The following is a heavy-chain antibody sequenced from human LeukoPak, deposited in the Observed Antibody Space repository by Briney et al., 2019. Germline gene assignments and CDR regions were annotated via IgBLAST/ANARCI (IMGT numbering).Heavy chain of an antibody. CDR1: GGSISSYY. J-gene: IGHJ3*02. D-gene: IGHD3-22*01. Sequence: SETLSLTCTVSGGSISSYYWSWIRQPPGKGLEWIGYIYYSGSTNYNPSLKSRDTISVDTSKNQFSLKLSSVTAADTAVYYCARHLGYYYDSSGLDAFDIWGQGTMVTVSS. V-gene: IGHV4-59*08. CDR2: IYYSGST. CDR3: ARHLGYYYDSSGLDAFDI.